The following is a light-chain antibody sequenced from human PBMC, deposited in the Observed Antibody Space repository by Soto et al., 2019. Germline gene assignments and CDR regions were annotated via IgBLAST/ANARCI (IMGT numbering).Light chain of an antibody. V-gene: IGKV3-11*01. CDR2: DAS. Sequence: EIVLTQSPATLSLSPWERATLSCRASQSVSTYLAWYQQKPGQAPRLLIYDASNRATGIPARFSGSGSGTDFSLTISSLEPEDFAVYYCQQRGNWLITFGQGTRLEIK. CDR1: QSVSTY. CDR3: QQRGNWLIT. J-gene: IGKJ5*01.